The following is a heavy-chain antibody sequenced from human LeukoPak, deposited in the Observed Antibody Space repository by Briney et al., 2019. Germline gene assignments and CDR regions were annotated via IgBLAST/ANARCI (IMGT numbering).Heavy chain of an antibody. CDR2: ISSSSYYI. D-gene: IGHD5-12*01. Sequence: GGSLRLSCAASGFTFSTYSMNWVRQAPGKGLEWVSSISSSSYYIYYADSVKGRFTISRDNAKNSLYLQMNSLRAEDTAVYYCATDLSLMGVATLDAFDIWGQGTMVTVSS. CDR1: GFTFSTYS. CDR3: ATDLSLMGVATLDAFDI. V-gene: IGHV3-21*06. J-gene: IGHJ3*02.